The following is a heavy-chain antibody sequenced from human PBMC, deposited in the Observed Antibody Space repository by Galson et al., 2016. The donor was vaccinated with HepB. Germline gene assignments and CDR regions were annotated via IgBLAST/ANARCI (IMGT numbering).Heavy chain of an antibody. CDR3: ARDRSLRARRMDA. V-gene: IGHV4-31*03. CDR2: IYYSGST. CDR1: GGSISSGGYY. Sequence: TLSLTCTVSGGSISSGGYYWSWIRQHPGKGLEWIGYIYYSGSTFYNPFLKSRVIISVDTSKNQFSLKLSSVTAADTAVYYCARDRSLRARRMDAWSKGTTVTVSS. J-gene: IGHJ6*03.